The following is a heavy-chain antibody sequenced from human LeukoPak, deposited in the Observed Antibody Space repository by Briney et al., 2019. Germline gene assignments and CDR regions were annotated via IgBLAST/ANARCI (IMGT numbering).Heavy chain of an antibody. CDR2: ISWNDDK. CDR3: AHRRHGYCSTSCYSFDY. V-gene: IGHV2-5*01. CDR1: GFSLSTSGVG. Sequence: SGPTLVNPTQTLTLTCTFSGFSLSTSGVGVGWIRQPPGKALEWLALISWNDDKRYSPSLKSRLTITKDTSKNQVVLTMTNMDPVDTATYYCAHRRHGYCSTSCYSFDYWGQGTLVTVSS. J-gene: IGHJ4*02. D-gene: IGHD2-2*01.